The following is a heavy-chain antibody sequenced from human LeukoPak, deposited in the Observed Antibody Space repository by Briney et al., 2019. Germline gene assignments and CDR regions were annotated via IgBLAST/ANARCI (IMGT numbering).Heavy chain of an antibody. CDR1: GFTFSSYW. CDR2: ISYDGSNK. V-gene: IGHV3-30*18. Sequence: GGSLGLSCAASGFTFSSYWMHWVRQAPGKGLEWVAVISYDGSNKYYADSVKGRFTISRDNSKNTLYLQMNSLRAEDTAVYYCAKDLGLLVVPAAIVDYWGQGTLVTVSS. CDR3: AKDLGLLVVPAAIVDY. J-gene: IGHJ4*02. D-gene: IGHD2-2*01.